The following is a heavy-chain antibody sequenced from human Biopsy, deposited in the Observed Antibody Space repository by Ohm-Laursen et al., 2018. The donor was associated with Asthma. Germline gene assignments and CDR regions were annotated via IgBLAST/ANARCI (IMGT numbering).Heavy chain of an antibody. V-gene: IGHV3-7*01. CDR1: GFTFGDYW. CDR2: IKHDGSEK. J-gene: IGHJ4*02. Sequence: SLRLSCAASGFTFGDYWMSWVRQVPGKGLEWVANIKHDGSEKNHVDSLKGRFTISRDNAKNSLYLQMNSLRDEDTAVYYRARFKRGYSYGYAGVFDYWGQGTLVTVSS. CDR3: ARFKRGYSYGYAGVFDY. D-gene: IGHD5-18*01.